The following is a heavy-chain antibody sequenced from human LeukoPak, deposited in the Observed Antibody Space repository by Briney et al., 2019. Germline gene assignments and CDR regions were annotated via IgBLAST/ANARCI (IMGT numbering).Heavy chain of an antibody. Sequence: ASVKVSCKASGYTFTGYYMHWVRQAPGQGLEWMGWINPNSGGTNYAQKFQGRVTMTRDTSISTAYMELSRLRSDDTAVYYCARVQRDGYNPRTGWFGPWGQGTLVTVSS. CDR2: INPNSGGT. D-gene: IGHD5-24*01. CDR1: GYTFTGYY. J-gene: IGHJ5*02. V-gene: IGHV1-2*02. CDR3: ARVQRDGYNPRTGWFGP.